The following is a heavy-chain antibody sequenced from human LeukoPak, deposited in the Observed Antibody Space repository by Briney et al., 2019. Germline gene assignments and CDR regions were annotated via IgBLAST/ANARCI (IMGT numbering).Heavy chain of an antibody. D-gene: IGHD1-26*01. CDR2: IVVVSGNT. CDR1: GFTFTSSA. J-gene: IGHJ4*02. V-gene: IGHV1-58*02. CDR3: AAVQVGANYYFDY. Sequence: TSVTVSCKASGFTFTSSAMQWVRQARGQRLEWIGWIVVVSGNTNYAQKFQERVTITRDMSTSRAYMELSSLRSEDTAVYYCAAVQVGANYYFDYWGQGTLVTVSS.